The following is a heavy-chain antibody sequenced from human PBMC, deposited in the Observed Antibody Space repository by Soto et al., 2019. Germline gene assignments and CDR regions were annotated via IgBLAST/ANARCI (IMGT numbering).Heavy chain of an antibody. CDR1: GFTFSSYG. J-gene: IGHJ6*04. V-gene: IGHV3-30*18. Sequence: LRLSCAASGFTFSSYGMHWVRQAPGKGLEWVAVISYDGSNKYYADSVKGRFTISRDNSKNTLYLQMNSLRAEDTAVYYCAKDQDTAIAKIIYGMDVWRKGTKVT. CDR3: AKDQDTAIAKIIYGMDV. CDR2: ISYDGSNK. D-gene: IGHD5-18*01.